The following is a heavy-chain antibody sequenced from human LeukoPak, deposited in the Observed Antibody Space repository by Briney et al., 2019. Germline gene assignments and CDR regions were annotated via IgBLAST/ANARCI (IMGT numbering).Heavy chain of an antibody. CDR3: ARRAGDYSHPYDY. CDR1: GGSISSYY. V-gene: IGHV3-53*01. Sequence: PSETLSLTCTVSGGSISSYYWSWVRQTPGKGLEWVSFIYSGGSTHYSDSVKGRFTISRDNSKNTLYLQMNSLRAEDTAVYYCARRAGDYSHPYDYWGQGTLVTVSS. CDR2: IYSGGST. D-gene: IGHD3-22*01. J-gene: IGHJ4*02.